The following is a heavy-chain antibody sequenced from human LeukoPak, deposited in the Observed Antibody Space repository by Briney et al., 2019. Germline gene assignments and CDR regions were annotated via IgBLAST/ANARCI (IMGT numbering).Heavy chain of an antibody. Sequence: PGGSLRLSCAASGFTFSSYSMNWVRQAPGKGLEWVSSISSSSSHIYYADSVKGRFTISRDNAKNSLYLQMNSLRAEDTAVYYCARVYCSSTSCYAGQGFDYWGQGTLVTVSS. D-gene: IGHD2-2*01. CDR2: ISSSSSHI. J-gene: IGHJ4*02. CDR3: ARVYCSSTSCYAGQGFDY. V-gene: IGHV3-21*01. CDR1: GFTFSSYS.